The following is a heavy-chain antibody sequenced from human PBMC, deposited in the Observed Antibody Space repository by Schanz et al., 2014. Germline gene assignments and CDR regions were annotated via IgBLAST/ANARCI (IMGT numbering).Heavy chain of an antibody. CDR1: GFTFSRFG. J-gene: IGHJ4*02. CDR2: VWSDGNTK. Sequence: QVQLVESGGGVVRPGRSLRLSCATSGFTFSRFGMHWVRQAPGKGPEWVALVWSDGNTKYYVDSVKGRFTIARDNSKNTLFLQMDSLRVEDTAVYYCMAMGRNTSHYFDHWGQGTLVTVSS. CDR3: MAMGRNTSHYFDH. V-gene: IGHV3-33*01. D-gene: IGHD1-1*01.